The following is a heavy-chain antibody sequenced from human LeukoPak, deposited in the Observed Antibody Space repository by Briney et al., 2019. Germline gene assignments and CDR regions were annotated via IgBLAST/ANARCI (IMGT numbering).Heavy chain of an antibody. Sequence: GGSLRLSCAASGFTVSSNYMSWVRQAPGKGLEWVSSIRSSSSYIYYADSVKGRFTISRDNAKNSLYLQMNSLRAEDTAVYYCARTPASSITMIVVVSYFDYWGQGTLVTVSS. CDR2: IRSSSSYI. J-gene: IGHJ4*02. CDR3: ARTPASSITMIVVVSYFDY. CDR1: GFTVSSNY. V-gene: IGHV3-21*01. D-gene: IGHD3-22*01.